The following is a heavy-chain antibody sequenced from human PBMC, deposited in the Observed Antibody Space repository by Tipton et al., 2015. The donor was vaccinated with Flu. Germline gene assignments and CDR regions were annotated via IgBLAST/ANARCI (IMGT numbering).Heavy chain of an antibody. CDR1: GDSIGSDYY. CDR3: ARYHCPNGVCDSFDY. D-gene: IGHD2-8*01. Sequence: TLSLTCSVSGDSIGSDYYWSWIRQPPGKGLEWIGYIYYTGGTNQNPSLKSRVTLSVDTSKNQFSLKLNSVTTADTAVYYCARYHCPNGVCDSFDYWGQGTLVTVSS. V-gene: IGHV4-61*01. CDR2: IYYTGGT. J-gene: IGHJ4*02.